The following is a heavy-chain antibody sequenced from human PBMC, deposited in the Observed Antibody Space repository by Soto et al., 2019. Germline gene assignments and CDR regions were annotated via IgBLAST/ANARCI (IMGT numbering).Heavy chain of an antibody. J-gene: IGHJ5*02. Sequence: QLQLVQSGTELKKPGASVKVSCKASGYTFTNYGITWVRQAPGQGLEWMGWMNADYGNTNFEQKFQGRVTMTTDTSTNTAYMELRSLRSDDTDVYYCARKSLSNFNWFDPWGQGTLVTVSS. CDR2: MNADYGNT. V-gene: IGHV1-18*04. CDR3: ARKSLSNFNWFDP. D-gene: IGHD4-4*01. CDR1: GYTFTNYG.